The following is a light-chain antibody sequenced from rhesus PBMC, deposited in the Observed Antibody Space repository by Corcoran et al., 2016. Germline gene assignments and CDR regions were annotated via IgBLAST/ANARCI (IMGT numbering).Light chain of an antibody. V-gene: IGLV2-23*01. Sequence: QAALTQPPSVSGSPGQSVTISCTGTSNDVGGYDYVSWYQQHPGTAPKFMIYEVSKRPSGVSDRFSGSKSGNTASLTISGLQAEDEADYYCSSFTGSITYIFGNGTRLTVL. CDR2: EVS. CDR3: SSFTGSITYI. J-gene: IGLJ1*01. CDR1: SNDVGGYDY.